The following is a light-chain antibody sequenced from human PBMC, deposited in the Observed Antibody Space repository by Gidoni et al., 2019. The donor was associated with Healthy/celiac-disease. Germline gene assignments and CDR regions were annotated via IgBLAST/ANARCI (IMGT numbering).Light chain of an antibody. CDR2: AAS. V-gene: IGKV1-39*01. Sequence: DFRMTQSPASLSAFVGDRVTFTCRASEDFRNYLHWYQQKPGKVPNLLIYAASTLQSGVPSRFSGSGSGTHFTLTITVLQPDDCAAYYCQQSDSSPRTFGQGTKVDLK. CDR1: EDFRNY. CDR3: QQSDSSPRT. J-gene: IGKJ2*01.